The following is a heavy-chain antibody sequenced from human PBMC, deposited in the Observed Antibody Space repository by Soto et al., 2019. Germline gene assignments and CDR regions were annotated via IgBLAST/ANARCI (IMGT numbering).Heavy chain of an antibody. Sequence: PSGTLSLPCALSGGSIISTHWWTWVRQSPGKGLGWIGEIYHNGTPNYNPPIKSRFTISVETSKMHFSLSLTQVTVRDSATYFCARSPQYWGPGKLVTVST. CDR1: GGSIISTHW. CDR2: IYHNGTP. CDR3: ARSPQY. J-gene: IGHJ4*02. V-gene: IGHV4-4*02.